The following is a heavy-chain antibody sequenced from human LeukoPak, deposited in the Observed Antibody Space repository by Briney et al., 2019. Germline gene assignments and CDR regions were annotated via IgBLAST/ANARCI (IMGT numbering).Heavy chain of an antibody. CDR3: AKWGDYDITTVYYVSDF. V-gene: IGHV3-23*01. CDR1: GFIFRNYA. CDR2: ITGSGDTT. J-gene: IGHJ4*02. Sequence: GGSLRLSCAASGFIFRNYAMSWVRQAPGKGLEWVSAITGSGDTTYYADSVKGRFTISRDNSKNTLYAEMNTLRAEDTAVYYCAKWGDYDITTVYYVSDFWGQGTLVTVSS. D-gene: IGHD3-9*01.